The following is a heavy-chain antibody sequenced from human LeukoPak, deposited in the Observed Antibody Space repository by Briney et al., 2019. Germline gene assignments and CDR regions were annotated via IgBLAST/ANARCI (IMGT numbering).Heavy chain of an antibody. V-gene: IGHV1-69*04. CDR3: ARDGLAGRRLDY. J-gene: IGHJ4*02. Sequence: SVKVSCKASGGTFSSYAISWVRQAPGQGLEWMGRIIPILGIANYAQKFQGRVTITADKSTSTAYMELSSLRSEDTAVYYCARDGLAGRRLDYWGQGTLVTVSS. CDR1: GGTFSSYA. D-gene: IGHD3-10*01. CDR2: IIPILGIA.